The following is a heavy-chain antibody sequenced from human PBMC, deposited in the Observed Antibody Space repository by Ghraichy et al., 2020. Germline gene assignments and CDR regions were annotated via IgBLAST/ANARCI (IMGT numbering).Heavy chain of an antibody. CDR1: GFTFSNYA. J-gene: IGHJ4*02. Sequence: GGSLRLSCAASGFTFSNYAMSWVRQAPGKGLEWVSGISGTGSGTYYADSVKGHFTISRDNSRNTLYLQMNSLRAEDTAVYYCAKVSKFGYSSSWPLDYWGQGTLVIVSS. CDR3: AKVSKFGYSSSWPLDY. CDR2: ISGTGSGT. D-gene: IGHD6-13*01. V-gene: IGHV3-23*01.